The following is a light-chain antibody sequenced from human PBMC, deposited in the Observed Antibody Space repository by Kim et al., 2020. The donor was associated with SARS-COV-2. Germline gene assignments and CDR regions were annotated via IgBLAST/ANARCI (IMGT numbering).Light chain of an antibody. CDR3: QSYDSSNQGV. CDR2: EDN. V-gene: IGLV6-57*02. Sequence: KPVTISAAGSSGSIASNYVQWYQQRPGSAPPTVIYEDNQRPSGVPDRFSGSIDSSSNSASLTISGLKTEDEADYYCQSYDSSNQGVFGGGTQLTVL. J-gene: IGLJ3*02. CDR1: SGSIASNY.